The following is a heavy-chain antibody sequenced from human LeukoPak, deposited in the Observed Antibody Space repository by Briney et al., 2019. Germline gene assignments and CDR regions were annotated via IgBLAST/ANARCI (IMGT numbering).Heavy chain of an antibody. CDR2: TKPDGSAE. CDR3: ARDGGLNTNFHY. J-gene: IGHJ4*02. Sequence: GGSLRLSCAASGFTFRNYRMGWVRQAPGEGLEWVANTKPDGSAEYYADSVRGRFTTSRDNANNLLYLQMNRLRAEDTAVYYCARDGGLNTNFHYWGQGTLVTVSS. D-gene: IGHD2-15*01. CDR1: GFTFRNYR. V-gene: IGHV3-7*01.